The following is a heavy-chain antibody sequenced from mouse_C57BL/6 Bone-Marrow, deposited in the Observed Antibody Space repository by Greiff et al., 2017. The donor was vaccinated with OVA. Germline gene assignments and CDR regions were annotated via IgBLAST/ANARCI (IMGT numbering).Heavy chain of an antibody. J-gene: IGHJ3*01. D-gene: IGHD2-3*01. Sequence: VQLQQPGAELVRPGSSVKLSCKASGYTFTSYWMDWVKQRPGQGLEWIGNIYPSDSETHYNQKFKDKATLTVDKSSSTAYMQLSSLTSEDSAVYYCANGYYEESGFGYWGQGTLVTVSA. CDR2: IYPSDSET. CDR1: GYTFTSYW. CDR3: ANGYYEESGFGY. V-gene: IGHV1-61*01.